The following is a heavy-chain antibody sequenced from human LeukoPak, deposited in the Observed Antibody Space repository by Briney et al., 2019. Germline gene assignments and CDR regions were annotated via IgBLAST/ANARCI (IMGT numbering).Heavy chain of an antibody. Sequence: PGVSLRLSCAASGFTFSSYAMHWVRQAPGKGLEWVAVISYDGSNKYYADSVKGRFTISRDNSKNTLYLQMNSLRTEDTAVYYCARDVDTALVPHFDNWGQGTLVTVSS. CDR1: GFTFSSYA. D-gene: IGHD5-18*01. J-gene: IGHJ4*02. CDR3: ARDVDTALVPHFDN. CDR2: ISYDGSNK. V-gene: IGHV3-30-3*01.